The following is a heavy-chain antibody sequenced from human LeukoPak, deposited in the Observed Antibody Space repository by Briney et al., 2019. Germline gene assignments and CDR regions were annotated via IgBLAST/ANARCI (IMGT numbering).Heavy chain of an antibody. Sequence: ASVKVSCKASGDTFTTYAIIWVRQAPGQGLEWMGFINPSGSSAAYAQKFQGRLTMTRDMFTSTDYMELTSLTSDDTAVYYCARGYCSGGSCYSYYYYNYMDVWGKGTTVTVSS. J-gene: IGHJ6*03. CDR1: GDTFTTYA. CDR3: ARGYCSGGSCYSYYYYNYMDV. V-gene: IGHV1-46*01. CDR2: INPSGSSA. D-gene: IGHD2-15*01.